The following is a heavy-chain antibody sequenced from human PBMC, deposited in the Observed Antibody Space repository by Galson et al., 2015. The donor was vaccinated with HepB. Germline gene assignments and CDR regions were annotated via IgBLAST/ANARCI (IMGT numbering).Heavy chain of an antibody. D-gene: IGHD3-16*01. V-gene: IGHV1-18*01. CDR1: GYPFTGYG. CDR3: GRDGLTYSSTSH. J-gene: IGHJ4*02. Sequence: SVKVSCKASGYPFTGYGIQWIRQAPGKGLEWVGRIDAHHGNINYAQKLQGRVTLTTESSTNTAYMELRSLTSDDTAVYYCGRDGLTYSSTSHWGQGTLVIVSS. CDR2: IDAHHGNI.